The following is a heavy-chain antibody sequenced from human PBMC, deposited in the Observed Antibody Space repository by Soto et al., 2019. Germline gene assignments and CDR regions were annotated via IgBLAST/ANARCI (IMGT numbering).Heavy chain of an antibody. CDR1: GDTFTNHY. D-gene: IGHD2-8*01. J-gene: IGHJ4*02. Sequence: QVQLVQSGAEVKKPGASVKVSCEASGDTFTNHYMHWVRQAPGQGLEWMGIINPSGGSTTYAQKFQGRVTMTRDTSTSTVYMELSSLRSEDTAVYYCIRGHCANRLCRPCDFWGQGTLVTVSS. CDR3: IRGHCANRLCRPCDF. V-gene: IGHV1-46*03. CDR2: INPSGGST.